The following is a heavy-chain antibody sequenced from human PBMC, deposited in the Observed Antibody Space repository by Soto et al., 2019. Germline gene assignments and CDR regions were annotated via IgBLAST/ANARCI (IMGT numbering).Heavy chain of an antibody. V-gene: IGHV1-24*01. J-gene: IGHJ4*02. CDR2: FDPEDGET. D-gene: IGHD6-19*01. Sequence: ASVKVSCKVSGYTLTELSMHWVRQAPGKGLEWMGGFDPEDGETIYAQKFQGRVTMTEDTSTDTAYMELSSLRSEDTAVYYCATSPIAVAGMNPDHYTDYWGQGTLVTVSS. CDR1: GYTLTELS. CDR3: ATSPIAVAGMNPDHYTDY.